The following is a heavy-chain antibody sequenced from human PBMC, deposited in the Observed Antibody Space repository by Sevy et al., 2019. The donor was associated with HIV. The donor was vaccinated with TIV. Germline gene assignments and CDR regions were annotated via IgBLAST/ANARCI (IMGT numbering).Heavy chain of an antibody. CDR3: ARLEQRHCNGAHCYPFDY. CDR1: GYSFTTYW. V-gene: IGHV5-51*01. Sequence: GESLKISCEGSGYSFTTYWIGWVRQMPGKGLEWMGVIYPDDSDTRYNPSFPGQVTISADKSINTAYLEWSSLKASDTAIYYCARLEQRHCNGAHCYPFDYWGQGTLANVSS. CDR2: IYPDDSDT. J-gene: IGHJ4*02. D-gene: IGHD2-21*01.